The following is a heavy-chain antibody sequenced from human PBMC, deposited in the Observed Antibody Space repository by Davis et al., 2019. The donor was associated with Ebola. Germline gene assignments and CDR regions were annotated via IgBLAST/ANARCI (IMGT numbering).Heavy chain of an antibody. Sequence: ASVKVSCKASGYTFTGYYMHWVRQAPGQGLEWMGWINPNSGDTNYAQKFQGRVTMTRDTSITTAYMELSRLRSDDTAVYYCARDRTCSGDNCASWGQGTLVTVSS. CDR1: GYTFTGYY. D-gene: IGHD2-15*01. V-gene: IGHV1-2*02. CDR2: INPNSGDT. CDR3: ARDRTCSGDNCAS. J-gene: IGHJ5*02.